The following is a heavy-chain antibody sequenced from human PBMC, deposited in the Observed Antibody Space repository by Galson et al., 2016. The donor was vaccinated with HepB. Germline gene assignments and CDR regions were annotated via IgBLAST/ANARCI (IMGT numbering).Heavy chain of an antibody. Sequence: SVKVSCKASGGTFGNYVISWVRQAPGQGLEWMGAVIPAYAVSNYAQKFPGRVTITADKFTNTAYMELRSLTSEDTAVYYCARGGHESSGYFYADYFFYSMDVWGQGTTVTVSS. CDR2: VIPAYAVS. CDR1: GGTFGNYV. J-gene: IGHJ6*02. D-gene: IGHD3-22*01. CDR3: ARGGHESSGYFYADYFFYSMDV. V-gene: IGHV1-69*10.